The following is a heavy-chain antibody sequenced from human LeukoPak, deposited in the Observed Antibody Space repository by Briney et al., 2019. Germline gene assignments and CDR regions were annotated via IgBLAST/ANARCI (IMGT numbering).Heavy chain of an antibody. CDR2: MYHTGSS. Sequence: SETLSLTCTVSGGSFDTIDYYWSWIRQPPGKGLEWIGYMYHTGSSIHSPSLKSRLTISVDTSKNQFTLNLSSMTAADTAVYYCAGDQGGSAHRHAFDIWGQGTLVTVSS. CDR1: GGSFDTIDYY. V-gene: IGHV4-61*08. J-gene: IGHJ3*02. CDR3: AGDQGGSAHRHAFDI. D-gene: IGHD1-26*01.